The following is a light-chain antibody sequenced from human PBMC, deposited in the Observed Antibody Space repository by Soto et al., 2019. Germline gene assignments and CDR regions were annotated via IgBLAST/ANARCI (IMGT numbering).Light chain of an antibody. CDR2: KAS. J-gene: IGKJ1*01. Sequence: EVVMTQSPLSLPVTLGQPASISCRSSQSLVYSDGNAYLNWFQQRPGQSPRRLIYKASNRDSGVPDRXSGYGSGTDFTLQINRVEAGDVGVYYCMQGTHWPPTFGRGTRVEIK. V-gene: IGKV2-30*01. CDR3: MQGTHWPPT. CDR1: QSLVYSDGNAY.